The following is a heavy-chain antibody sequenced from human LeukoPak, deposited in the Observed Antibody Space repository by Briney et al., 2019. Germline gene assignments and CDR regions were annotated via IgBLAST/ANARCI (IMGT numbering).Heavy chain of an antibody. J-gene: IGHJ3*02. V-gene: IGHV3-23*01. CDR2: ISGSGGST. D-gene: IGHD4-17*01. CDR1: GFTFSSYG. CDR3: ATYASTVTTPGGHDAFDI. Sequence: PGGSLRLSCAASGFTFSSYGMSWVRQAPGKGLEWVSAISGSGGSTYYADSVKGRFTISRDNSKNTLYLQMNSLRAEDTAVYYCATYASTVTTPGGHDAFDIWGQGTMVTVSS.